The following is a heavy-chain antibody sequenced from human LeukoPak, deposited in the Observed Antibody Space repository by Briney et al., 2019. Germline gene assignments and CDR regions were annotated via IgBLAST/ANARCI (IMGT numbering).Heavy chain of an antibody. J-gene: IGHJ4*02. CDR1: GYNFTNYW. V-gene: IGHV3-23*01. CDR2: ITGSGGST. CDR3: ARDLSLIALTD. D-gene: IGHD3-22*01. Sequence: GESLKISCKGSGYNFTNYWIGWVRQMPGKGLEWVSGITGSGGSTYYADSVKGRFTISRDNSKNTVYLQMNSLRAEDTAVYYCARDLSLIALTDWGQGTLVTVSS.